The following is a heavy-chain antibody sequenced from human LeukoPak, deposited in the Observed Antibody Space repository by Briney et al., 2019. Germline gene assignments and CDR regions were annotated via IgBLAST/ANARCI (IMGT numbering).Heavy chain of an antibody. CDR1: GYTFTGYY. V-gene: IGHV1-2*02. CDR3: ARVEDTAMVYDFDY. Sequence: ASVKVSCKASGYTFTGYYMHWVRQAPGQGLEWMGWINPNSGGTNYAQKFQGRVTMTRDTSISTAYMELSRLRSDDTAVYYCARVEDTAMVYDFDYWGQGTLVTVS. CDR2: INPNSGGT. D-gene: IGHD5-18*01. J-gene: IGHJ4*02.